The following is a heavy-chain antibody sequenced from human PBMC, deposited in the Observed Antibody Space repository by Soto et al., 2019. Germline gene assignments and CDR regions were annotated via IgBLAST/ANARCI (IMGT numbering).Heavy chain of an antibody. D-gene: IGHD5-12*01. CDR2: IHSGGST. V-gene: IGHV3-53*02. CDR1: GLTVSSNY. CDR3: ARDSGYVGFFDY. J-gene: IGHJ4*02. Sequence: EVQLVETGGGLIQPGWSLRLSCAASGLTVSSNYMHWVRQAPGKGLEWVSVIHSGGSTYYVESVKGRFTISRDNSKNTLYLQMNSLRAEDTAVYYCARDSGYVGFFDYWGQGTLVTVSS.